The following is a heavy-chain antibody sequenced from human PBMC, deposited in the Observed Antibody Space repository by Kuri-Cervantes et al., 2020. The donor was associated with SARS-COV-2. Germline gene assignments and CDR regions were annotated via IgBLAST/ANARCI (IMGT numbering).Heavy chain of an antibody. CDR3: ASIAARRVSYYYYGMDV. J-gene: IGHJ6*02. CDR2: IYWNDDK. CDR1: GFSLSTSGVG. V-gene: IGHV2-5*01. D-gene: IGHD6-6*01. Sequence: SGPTLVKPTQTLTLTCTFSGFSLSTSGVGVGWIRQPPGKALEWLALIYWNDDKRYSPSLKSRLTITKDNSKNQVVLTMTIMDPVDTATYYCASIAARRVSYYYYGMDVWGQGTTVTVSS.